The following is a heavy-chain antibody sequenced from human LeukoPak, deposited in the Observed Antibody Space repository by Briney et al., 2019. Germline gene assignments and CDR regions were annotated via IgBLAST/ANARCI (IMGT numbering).Heavy chain of an antibody. D-gene: IGHD1-26*01. V-gene: IGHV4-39*01. CDR1: GGSISSTSYY. CDR3: ARHSVGVSTFDP. CDR2: VYHTGTT. Sequence: SETLSLTCTVSGGSISSTSYYWGWIRQPPGKGLEWIGSVYHTGTTYYNPSLKSRVTISADTSKNHFSLKLSSVTAADTAVYYCARHSVGVSTFDPWGQGTLATVSS. J-gene: IGHJ5*02.